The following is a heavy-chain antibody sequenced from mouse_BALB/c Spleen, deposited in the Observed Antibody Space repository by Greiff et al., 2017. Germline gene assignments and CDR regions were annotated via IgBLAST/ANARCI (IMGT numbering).Heavy chain of an antibody. CDR3: APDGPAWFAY. Sequence: EVQLVESGPELVKPGASVKISCKASGYTFTDYNMHWVKQSHGKSLEWIGYIYPYNGGTGYNQKFKSKATLTVDNSSSTAYMELRSLTPEDSAVYYCAPDGPAWFAYWGQGTLVTVSA. CDR2: IYPYNGGT. CDR1: GYTFTDYN. J-gene: IGHJ3*01. V-gene: IGHV1S29*02. D-gene: IGHD2-3*01.